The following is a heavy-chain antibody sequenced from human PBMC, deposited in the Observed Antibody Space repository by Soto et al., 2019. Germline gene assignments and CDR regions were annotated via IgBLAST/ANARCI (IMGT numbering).Heavy chain of an antibody. J-gene: IGHJ4*02. CDR1: GFTLSSYW. CDR2: INSDGTSA. D-gene: IGHD2-2*01. Sequence: GGSLRLSCAASGFTLSSYWMHWVRQPPGKGLVWVSRINSDGTSASYADSVKGRFTVSRGDAKNTLYLQMNSLRAEDTAVYYCARGYCSSSSCYTGVIGSYWGPGSLVTVSS. CDR3: ARGYCSSSSCYTGVIGSY. V-gene: IGHV3-74*01.